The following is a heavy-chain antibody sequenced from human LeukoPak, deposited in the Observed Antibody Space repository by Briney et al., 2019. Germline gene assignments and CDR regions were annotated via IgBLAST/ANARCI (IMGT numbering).Heavy chain of an antibody. Sequence: ASVKVSCKASGYTFTSYGISWVRQAPGQGLEWMGWISAYNGNTNYAQKLQGRVTMTTETSTSTAYMELRSLRSDDTAVYYCARAPAVGSSSAPINWGQGTLVTVSS. J-gene: IGHJ4*02. V-gene: IGHV1-18*01. CDR3: ARAPAVGSSSAPIN. D-gene: IGHD6-6*01. CDR2: ISAYNGNT. CDR1: GYTFTSYG.